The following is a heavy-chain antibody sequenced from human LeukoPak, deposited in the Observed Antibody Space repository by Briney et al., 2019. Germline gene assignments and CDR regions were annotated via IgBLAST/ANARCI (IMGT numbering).Heavy chain of an antibody. CDR3: ARGPYGDDAFDI. CDR1: GVSISSYY. V-gene: IGHV4-59*12. Sequence: SETLSLTCTVSGVSISSYYWSWLRQPPGKGLEWIGYIYYSGSTNYNPSLKSRVTISVDTSKNQFSLKLSSVTAADTAVYYCARGPYGDDAFDIWGQGTMVTVSS. J-gene: IGHJ3*02. CDR2: IYYSGST. D-gene: IGHD4-17*01.